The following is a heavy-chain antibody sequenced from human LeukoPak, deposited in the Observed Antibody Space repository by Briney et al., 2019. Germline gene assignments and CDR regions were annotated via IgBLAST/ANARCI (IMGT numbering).Heavy chain of an antibody. V-gene: IGHV3-23*01. D-gene: IGHD3-10*01. CDR1: GFTFSDYW. J-gene: IGHJ5*02. CDR3: AREYYPNWFDP. Sequence: GGSLRLSCAASGFTFSDYWMHWVRQAPGKGLEWVSAISGSGGSTYYADSVKGRFTISRDNSKNTLYLQMNSLRAEDTAVYYCAREYYPNWFDPWGQGTLVTVSS. CDR2: ISGSGGST.